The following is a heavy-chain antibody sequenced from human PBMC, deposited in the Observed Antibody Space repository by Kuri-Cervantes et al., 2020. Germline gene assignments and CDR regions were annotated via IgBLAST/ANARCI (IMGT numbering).Heavy chain of an antibody. J-gene: IGHJ3*02. CDR2: IRSKAYGGTT. Sequence: GGSLRLSCTASGFTFGDYAMSWFRQAPGKGLEWVGFIRSKAYGGTTKYAASVKGRFTISRDDSKSIAYLQMNSLKTEDTAVYYCTRAEEYDYVWGSYRYTADAFDIWGQGTMVTVSS. V-gene: IGHV3-49*03. CDR1: GFTFGDYA. D-gene: IGHD3-16*02. CDR3: TRAEEYDYVWGSYRYTADAFDI.